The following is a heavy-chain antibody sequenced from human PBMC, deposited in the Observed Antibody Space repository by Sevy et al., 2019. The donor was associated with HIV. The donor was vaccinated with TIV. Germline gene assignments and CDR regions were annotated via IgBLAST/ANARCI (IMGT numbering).Heavy chain of an antibody. CDR1: GGSVSSGSYY. CDR3: ASSTVTTKYYFDY. V-gene: IGHV4-61*01. J-gene: IGHJ4*02. D-gene: IGHD4-17*01. Sequence: SETLSLTCTVSGGSVSSGSYYWSWIRQPPGKGLEWIGYIYYSGSTNYNPSLKSRVTISVDTSKNQFSLKLSSVTAADTAVYYCASSTVTTKYYFDYWGQGTLVTDSS. CDR2: IYYSGST.